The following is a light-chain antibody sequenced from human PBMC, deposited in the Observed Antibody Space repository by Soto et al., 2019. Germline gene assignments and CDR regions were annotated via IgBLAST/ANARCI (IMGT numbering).Light chain of an antibody. CDR2: DAS. Sequence: EIVLTQSPATLSLSPGERATLSCRASQSVSSYLAWYQQKPGQAPRLLIYDASNRATGIPARFSGSGSGTDFSIAMSSLEPEDFEVYYCQQRSNWPYSFGQGTKLDIK. J-gene: IGKJ2*01. V-gene: IGKV3-11*01. CDR3: QQRSNWPYS. CDR1: QSVSSY.